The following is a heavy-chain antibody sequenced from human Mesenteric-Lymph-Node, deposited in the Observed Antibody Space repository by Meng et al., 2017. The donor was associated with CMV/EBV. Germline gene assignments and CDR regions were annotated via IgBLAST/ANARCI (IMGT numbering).Heavy chain of an antibody. CDR3: AREKNAQYSSSPLDY. D-gene: IGHD6-6*01. Sequence: GGSLRLSCAASGFTFSDYAMSWVRQAPGKGLEWVSLIYSDGSTTYYADSVKGRFTVSRDNSKNTLYLQMNSLRAEDTAVYYCAREKNAQYSSSPLDYWGQGTLVTVSS. J-gene: IGHJ4*02. CDR2: IYSDGSTT. V-gene: IGHV3-23*03. CDR1: GFTFSDYA.